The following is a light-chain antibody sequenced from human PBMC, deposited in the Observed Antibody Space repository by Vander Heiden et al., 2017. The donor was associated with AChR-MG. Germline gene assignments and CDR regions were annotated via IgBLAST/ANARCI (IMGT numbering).Light chain of an antibody. CDR2: DVS. CDR1: SSDVGSYNY. CDR3: SSYTSSATNYV. J-gene: IGLJ1*01. Sequence: QSALTQPASVSGAPGQSITISCTGTSSDVGSYNYVSWYQQLPDKAPKVMIYDVSKRPSGVSNRFSGSKSGNTASLTISGLQAEDEADYYCSSYTSSATNYVFGTGTKVTVL. V-gene: IGLV2-14*01.